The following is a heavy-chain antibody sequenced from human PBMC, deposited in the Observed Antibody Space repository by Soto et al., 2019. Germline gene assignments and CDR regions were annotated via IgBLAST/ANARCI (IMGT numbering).Heavy chain of an antibody. CDR1: GFTFSNDW. D-gene: IGHD3-9*01. J-gene: IGHJ4*02. Sequence: EVQLVESGGGLVQPGGSLRLSCVASGFTFSNDWMSWVRQAPGKGLEWVATIKQDGSEKYYVDSVKGRFTVSSDNTKNLLYLQMNSLRAEDTAVYYCARGDYFDRRFDFWGQGALVTVSS. V-gene: IGHV3-7*03. CDR2: IKQDGSEK. CDR3: ARGDYFDRRFDF.